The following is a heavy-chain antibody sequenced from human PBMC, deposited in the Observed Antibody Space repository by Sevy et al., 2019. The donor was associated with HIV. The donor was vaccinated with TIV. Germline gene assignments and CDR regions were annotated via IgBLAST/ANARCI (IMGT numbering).Heavy chain of an antibody. CDR2: IYYSGST. D-gene: IGHD5-12*01. J-gene: IGHJ4*02. CDR3: ARVDRWLQSSFDY. V-gene: IGHV4-31*03. Sequence: TLSLTCTVSGGSISSGGYYWSWIRQHPGKGLEWIGYIYYSGSTYYNPSLKSRVTISVDTSKNQFSLKLSSVTAADTAVYYCARVDRWLQSSFDYWGQGTLVTVSS. CDR1: GGSISSGGYY.